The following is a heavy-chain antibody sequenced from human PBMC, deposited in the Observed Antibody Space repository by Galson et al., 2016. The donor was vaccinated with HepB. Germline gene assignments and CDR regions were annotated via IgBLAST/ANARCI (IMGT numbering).Heavy chain of an antibody. CDR1: GFTFSDYG. CDR3: AKTIFGVVIRGDYYYYGMDV. D-gene: IGHD3-3*01. CDR2: ISYDGTYK. Sequence: SLRLSCAASGFTFSDYGMHWVRQAPGKGLEWVAVISYDGTYKYYADSMKGRFTIPRDNSKNTLYLQMNSLRAEDTAVYYCAKTIFGVVIRGDYYYYGMDVWGQGTTVTVSS. J-gene: IGHJ6*02. V-gene: IGHV3-30*18.